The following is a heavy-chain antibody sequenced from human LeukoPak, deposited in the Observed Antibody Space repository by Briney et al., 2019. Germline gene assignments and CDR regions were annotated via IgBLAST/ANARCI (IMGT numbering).Heavy chain of an antibody. D-gene: IGHD7-27*01. V-gene: IGHV4-38-2*01. Sequence: SETLSLTCAVSGYSISSRYFWGWTRKPPGKGLEWIGTISHSGSTFYNPSLKSRVTLSLDTSKNQFFLNLSFVTAADAAVYYCARALGRLSWFDPWGQGTLVTVSS. CDR1: GYSISSRYF. CDR3: ARALGRLSWFDP. CDR2: ISHSGST. J-gene: IGHJ5*02.